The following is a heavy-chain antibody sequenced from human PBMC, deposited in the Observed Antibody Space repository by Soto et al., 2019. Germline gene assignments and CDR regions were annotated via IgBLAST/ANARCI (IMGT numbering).Heavy chain of an antibody. V-gene: IGHV4-30-4*01. CDR1: GGSFSSGDYY. CDR2: IYYTGST. J-gene: IGHJ4*02. D-gene: IGHD3-22*01. CDR3: VRAGQGDSRGYYHFAY. Sequence: QVQLQESGPGLVKPSQTLSLTCTVSGGSFSSGDYYWSWIRQPPGKGLEWIGYIYYTGSTYYNASLKSRVSISVDTSKNQVSLKLSSVTAADTAVYYCVRAGQGDSRGYYHFAYWGQGTLVTVSS.